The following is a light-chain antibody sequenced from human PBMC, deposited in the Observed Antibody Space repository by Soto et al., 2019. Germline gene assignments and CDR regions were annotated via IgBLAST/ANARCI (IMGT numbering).Light chain of an antibody. CDR1: QSVSSSY. J-gene: IGKJ2*01. CDR3: QQYGSSPPWVT. CDR2: GAS. Sequence: EIVLTQSPGTLSLSPGERATLSCRASQSVSSSYLAWYQQKPGQAPRLLIYGASSRATGIPDRFSGSGSGTDFTLTISRLEPEDFAVYYCQQYGSSPPWVTFGQGTKVDIK. V-gene: IGKV3-20*01.